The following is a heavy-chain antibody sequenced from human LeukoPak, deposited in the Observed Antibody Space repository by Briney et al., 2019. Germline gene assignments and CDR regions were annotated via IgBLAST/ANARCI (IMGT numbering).Heavy chain of an antibody. Sequence: PSETLSLTCTVSGGSISSYYWSWIRQPPGKGLEWIGYIYYSGSTNYNPSLKSRVTISVDTSKNQFSLKLSSVTAADTAVYYCARRGNFMGSHDYGDYDAFDIWGQGTMVTVSS. D-gene: IGHD4-17*01. J-gene: IGHJ3*02. CDR1: GGSISSYY. CDR2: IYYSGST. V-gene: IGHV4-59*08. CDR3: ARRGNFMGSHDYGDYDAFDI.